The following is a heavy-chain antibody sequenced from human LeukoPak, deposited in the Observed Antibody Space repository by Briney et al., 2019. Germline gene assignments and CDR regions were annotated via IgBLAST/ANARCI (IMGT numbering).Heavy chain of an antibody. CDR2: IYYSGST. CDR3: ARVESATSLNWFDP. CDR1: GGSISSSSYY. D-gene: IGHD5-12*01. V-gene: IGHV4-39*07. Sequence: SETLSLTCTVSGGSISSSSYYWGWIRQPPGKGLEWIGSIYYSGSTYYNPSLKSRVTISVDTSKNQFSLKLSSVTAADTAVYYCARVESATSLNWFDPWGQGTLVTVSS. J-gene: IGHJ5*02.